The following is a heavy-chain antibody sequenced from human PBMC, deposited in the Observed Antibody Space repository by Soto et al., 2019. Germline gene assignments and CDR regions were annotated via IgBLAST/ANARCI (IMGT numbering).Heavy chain of an antibody. Sequence: SETLSLTCAVYGGSFSGYYWSWIRQPPGKGLEWIGEINHSGSTNYNPSLQSRVTISIDTSKNQFTLKLSSVTAADTAVYYCARRPYYDILTGYYSPFDYWGQGTLVTVSS. CDR1: GGSFSGYY. D-gene: IGHD3-9*01. V-gene: IGHV4-34*01. J-gene: IGHJ4*02. CDR3: ARRPYYDILTGYYSPFDY. CDR2: INHSGST.